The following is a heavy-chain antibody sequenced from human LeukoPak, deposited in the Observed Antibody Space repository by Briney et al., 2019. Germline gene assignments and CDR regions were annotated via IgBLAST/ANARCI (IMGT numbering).Heavy chain of an antibody. Sequence: SETLSLTCAVYGGSFSGYYWSWIRQPPGTGLEWVGEINHSGSTNYNPSLKSRVTISVDTSKNQFSLKLSSVTAADTAVYYCARRRVVVVAAYYYYYYGMDVWGQGTTVTVSS. CDR2: INHSGST. D-gene: IGHD2-15*01. CDR3: ARRRVVVVAAYYYYYYGMDV. CDR1: GGSFSGYY. V-gene: IGHV4-34*01. J-gene: IGHJ6*02.